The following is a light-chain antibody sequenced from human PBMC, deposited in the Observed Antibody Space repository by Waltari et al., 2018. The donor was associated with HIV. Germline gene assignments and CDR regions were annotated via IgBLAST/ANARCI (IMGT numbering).Light chain of an antibody. CDR1: SSDVGGYNY. CDR2: EVS. J-gene: IGLJ2*01. Sequence: QSALTQPPSASGSPGPSVTISCTGTSSDVGGYNYVSWYQQHPGKAPKIMIYEVSKRPSGVPDRFSGSKSGNTASLTVSGLQAEDEADYYCSSYAGSNNFVVFGGGTKLTVL. V-gene: IGLV2-8*01. CDR3: SSYAGSNNFVV.